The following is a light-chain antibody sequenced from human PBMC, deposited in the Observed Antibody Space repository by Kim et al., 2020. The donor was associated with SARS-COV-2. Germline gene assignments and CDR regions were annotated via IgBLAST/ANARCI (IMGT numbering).Light chain of an antibody. Sequence: KTVTISCTRSSGSIARDYVHWYQQRPGSAHTTVIYEDNQRPSGVPDRFSGSIDSSSNSASLTISGLKTEDEGDYYCQSYDSGNLWVFGGGTQLTVL. CDR3: QSYDSGNLWV. V-gene: IGLV6-57*03. J-gene: IGLJ3*02. CDR2: EDN. CDR1: SGSIARDY.